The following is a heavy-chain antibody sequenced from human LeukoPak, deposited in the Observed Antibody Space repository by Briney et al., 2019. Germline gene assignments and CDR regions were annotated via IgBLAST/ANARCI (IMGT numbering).Heavy chain of an antibody. CDR2: ITPILGIA. V-gene: IGHV1-69*02. CDR1: GGTFSSYT. J-gene: IGHJ3*02. D-gene: IGHD3-22*01. Sequence: SVKVSCKASGGTFSSYTISWVRQAPGQGLEWMGRITPILGIANYAQKFQGRVTITADKSTNTAYMELSSLRSEDTAVYYCALSSGYHAFDIWGQGTVVTVSS. CDR3: ALSSGYHAFDI.